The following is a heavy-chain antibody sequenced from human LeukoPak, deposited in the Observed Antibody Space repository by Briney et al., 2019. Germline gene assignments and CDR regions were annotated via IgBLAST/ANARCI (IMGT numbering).Heavy chain of an antibody. CDR3: ARDWHQYYFDY. CDR2: INSDGRST. CDR1: GFTFSSYW. V-gene: IGHV3-74*01. J-gene: IGHJ4*02. Sequence: GGSLRLSCAASGFTFSSYWMHWVRQAPGKGLVWVSHINSDGRSTSYADSVKGRFTISRDNAKNTLYLQMNSLRAEDTAVYYCARDWHQYYFDYWGQGTLVTVSS.